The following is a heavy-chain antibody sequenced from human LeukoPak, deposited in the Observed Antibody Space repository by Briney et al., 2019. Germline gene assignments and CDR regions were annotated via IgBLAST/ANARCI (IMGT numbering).Heavy chain of an antibody. D-gene: IGHD6-19*01. J-gene: IGHJ3*02. CDR2: IYYSGSM. CDR3: ARPSSGWTVLDAFDI. Sequence: PSETLSLTCTVSGGPISSSSYYWGWIRQPPGKGLEWIGNIYYSGSMYWNLSLKSRVTISIDTSKNQFSLKLSSVTAADTAVYYCARPSSGWTVLDAFDIWGQGTMVTVSS. CDR1: GGPISSSSYY. V-gene: IGHV4-39*01.